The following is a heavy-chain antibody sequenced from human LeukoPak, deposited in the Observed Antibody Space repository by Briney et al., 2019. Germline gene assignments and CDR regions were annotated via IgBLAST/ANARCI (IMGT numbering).Heavy chain of an antibody. J-gene: IGHJ4*02. CDR1: GYTFTSYY. CDR3: ARQGYCTNDVCLPPY. CDR2: INPSGGST. Sequence: ASVKVSCKASGYTFTSYYMHWVRQAPGQGLEWMGIINPSGGSTSYAQKFQGRVTMTRDMSTSTVYMELSSLRSEDTAVYYCARQGYCTNDVCLPPYWGQGTLVTVSS. D-gene: IGHD2-8*01. V-gene: IGHV1-46*01.